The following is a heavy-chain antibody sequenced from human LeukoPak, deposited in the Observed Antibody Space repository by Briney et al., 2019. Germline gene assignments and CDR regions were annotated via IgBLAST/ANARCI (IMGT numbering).Heavy chain of an antibody. CDR2: IYYSGSA. Sequence: SQTLSLTCTVSGGSISSGGYYWSWIRQHPGKGLEWIGYIYYSGSAYYNPSLKSRVTISVDTSKNQFSLKLSSVTAADTAVYYCARESPANYYDSSGYYFDLGFDYWGQGTLVTVSS. D-gene: IGHD3-22*01. CDR1: GGSISSGGYY. J-gene: IGHJ4*02. CDR3: ARESPANYYDSSGYYFDLGFDY. V-gene: IGHV4-31*03.